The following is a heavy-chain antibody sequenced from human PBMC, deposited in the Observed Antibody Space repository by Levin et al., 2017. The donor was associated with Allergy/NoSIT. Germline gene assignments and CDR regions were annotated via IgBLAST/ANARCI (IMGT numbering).Heavy chain of an antibody. CDR3: TRHGGATVTPDY. CDR1: GFTFSGSA. CDR2: IRSKANSYAT. Sequence: GESLKISCAASGFTFSGSAMHWVRQASGKGLEWVGRIRSKANSYATAYAASVKGRFTISRDDSKNTAYLQMNSLKTEDTAVYYCTRHGGATVTPDYWGQGTLVTVSS. D-gene: IGHD4-17*01. V-gene: IGHV3-73*01. J-gene: IGHJ4*02.